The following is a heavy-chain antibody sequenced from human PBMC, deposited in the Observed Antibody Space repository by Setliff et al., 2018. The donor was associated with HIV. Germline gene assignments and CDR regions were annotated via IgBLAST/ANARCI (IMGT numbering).Heavy chain of an antibody. CDR3: ARSKTFYDFWGGYYTHGAFKI. V-gene: IGHV4-39*01. CDR1: GGSITSGNYY. D-gene: IGHD3-3*01. CDR2: MIYGGDT. Sequence: SETLSLTCRVYGGSITSGNYYWGWIRQAPGKGLEWIASMIYGGDTWYNPSLKSRVSISVGTSKNQFSLNLTSVTAADTAVYYCARSKTFYDFWGGYYTHGAFKIWGLGTMVTVSS. J-gene: IGHJ3*02.